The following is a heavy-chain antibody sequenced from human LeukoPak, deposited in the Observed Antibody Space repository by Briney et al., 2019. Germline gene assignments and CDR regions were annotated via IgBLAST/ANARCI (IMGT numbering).Heavy chain of an antibody. V-gene: IGHV1-8*01. CDR1: GYTFTTYD. CDR3: ARVAGNCGGDCYRLLY. CDR2: MNPNSGNT. D-gene: IGHD2-21*01. J-gene: IGHJ4*02. Sequence: GASVKVSCKASGYTFTTYDIKWVRQATGQGLEWLGWMNPNSGNTGYAQKFQGRVTVTRNISITTAYMELTNLRSEDTAVYYCARVAGNCGGDCYRLLYWGQGTLVTVSS.